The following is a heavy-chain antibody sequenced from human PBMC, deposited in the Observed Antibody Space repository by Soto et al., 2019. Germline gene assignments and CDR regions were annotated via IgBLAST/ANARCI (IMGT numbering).Heavy chain of an antibody. CDR2: INGRGNYI. V-gene: IGHV3-21*01. CDR1: GFTFSTYT. Sequence: GGSMELSCAASGFTFSTYTMNWVRQAPGKGLEWVSSINGRGNYIYYAESVKGRFTISRDNAKNSLYLQMDRLRAEDTALYYCVREDGKVGTNSAFDYWGLGALVTVSS. D-gene: IGHD1-26*01. J-gene: IGHJ4*02. CDR3: VREDGKVGTNSAFDY.